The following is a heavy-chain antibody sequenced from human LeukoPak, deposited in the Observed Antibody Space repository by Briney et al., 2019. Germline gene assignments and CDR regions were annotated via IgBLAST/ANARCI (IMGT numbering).Heavy chain of an antibody. CDR3: AKGTLGSCSGVTCYDFDN. D-gene: IGHD2-8*02. CDR1: GYTFTSYY. Sequence: ASVKVSCKASGYTFTSYYMHWVRQAPGQGLEWMGIINPSGGSTSYAQKFQGRVTMTRDMSTSTVYMELNSLRAEDTALYYCAKGTLGSCSGVTCYDFDNWGQGTLVTVSS. CDR2: INPSGGST. V-gene: IGHV1-46*01. J-gene: IGHJ4*02.